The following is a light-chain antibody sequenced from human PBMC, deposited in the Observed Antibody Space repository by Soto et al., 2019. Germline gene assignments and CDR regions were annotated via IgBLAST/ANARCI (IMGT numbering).Light chain of an antibody. V-gene: IGKV1-5*03. Sequence: DIQITQSPSTLSASVGDRVTITCRASQSINSWLAWYQQKPGKAPNLLIYKASTLETGVPSRFSGSGSGTEFTLTISSLQPDDFATYYCQQYNNYLWTFGQGTKVDIK. J-gene: IGKJ1*01. CDR3: QQYNNYLWT. CDR1: QSINSW. CDR2: KAS.